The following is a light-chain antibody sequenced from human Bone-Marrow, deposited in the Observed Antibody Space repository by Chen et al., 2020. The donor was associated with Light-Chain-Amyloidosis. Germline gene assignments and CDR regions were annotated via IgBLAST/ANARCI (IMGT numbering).Light chain of an antibody. CDR1: NIGSTS. CDR2: DDS. Sequence: SYVLTQPSSVSVAPGQTATIACGGNNIGSTSVHWYQQTPGQAPLLVVYDDSDRPSGIPERLSGSNSGNTATLTISRVGAGDEAAYYCQVWDRSSDRPVFGGGTKLTVL. CDR3: QVWDRSSDRPV. V-gene: IGLV3-21*02. J-gene: IGLJ3*02.